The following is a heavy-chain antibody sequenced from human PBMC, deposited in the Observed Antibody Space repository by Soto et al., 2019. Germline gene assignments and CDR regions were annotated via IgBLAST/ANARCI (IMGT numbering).Heavy chain of an antibody. CDR2: IYYSGST. CDR1: GASISNYY. J-gene: IGHJ4*02. Sequence: PSETLSLTCTVSGASISNYYWTWIRQPPGKGLEWIGYIYYSGSTNYNPSLKSRVTMSLDTSKNQSSLKLNSVTAADTAVYYCARGAEYSGYYFDFWAQGTLVTVSS. CDR3: ARGAEYSGYYFDF. D-gene: IGHD5-12*01. V-gene: IGHV4-59*01.